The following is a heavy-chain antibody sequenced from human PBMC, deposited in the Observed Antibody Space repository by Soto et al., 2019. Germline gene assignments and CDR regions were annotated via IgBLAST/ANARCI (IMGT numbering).Heavy chain of an antibody. Sequence: QVQLVESGGGVVQPGRSLRLSCAVSGFTFSTYGMHWVRQAPGKGLERVEVISNHGSETYYAAPVKGRFTISRDDAKNTLYLQMDRLTTEDTAVYYCAKDRSVGCGGVCHFDSWGQGTLVAVST. CDR3: AKDRSVGCGGVCHFDS. CDR2: ISNHGSET. V-gene: IGHV3-30*18. CDR1: GFTFSTYG. J-gene: IGHJ4*02. D-gene: IGHD2-21*02.